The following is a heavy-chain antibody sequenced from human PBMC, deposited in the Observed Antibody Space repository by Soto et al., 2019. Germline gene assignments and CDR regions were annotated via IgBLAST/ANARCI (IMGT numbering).Heavy chain of an antibody. D-gene: IGHD3-10*01. V-gene: IGHV1-69*13. J-gene: IGHJ5*02. CDR2: IIPIFGTA. Sequence: SVKVSCKASGGTFSSYAISWVRQAPGQGLEWMGGIIPIFGTANYAQKFQGRVTITADESTSTAYMELSSLRSEDTAVYYCARGKSGPAPGAWFDPWGQGTLATVSS. CDR1: GGTFSSYA. CDR3: ARGKSGPAPGAWFDP.